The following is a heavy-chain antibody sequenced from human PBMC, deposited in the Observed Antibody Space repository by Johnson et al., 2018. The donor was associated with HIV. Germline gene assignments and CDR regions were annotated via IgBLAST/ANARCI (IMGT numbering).Heavy chain of an antibody. D-gene: IGHD6-13*01. CDR3: AKGLLIAAAHDAFDI. CDR2: VWYDGSNK. J-gene: IGHJ3*02. V-gene: IGHV3-33*06. CDR1: GLTSSSYG. Sequence: QEQLVESGGGVVQPGRSLRLSCAASGLTSSSYGMHWVRQAPGKGLEWVAVVWYDGSNKDYADSVKGRFTISRDNSKNTLYLQMNSLRTEDTAVYYCAKGLLIAAAHDAFDIWGQGTMVTVSS.